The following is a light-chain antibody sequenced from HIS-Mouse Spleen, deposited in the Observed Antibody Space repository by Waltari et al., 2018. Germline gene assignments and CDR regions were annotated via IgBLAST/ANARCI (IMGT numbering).Light chain of an antibody. CDR3: SSYTSSSTLVV. CDR2: DVS. Sequence: QSALTQPASVSGSPGQSTTIPCTGTSSDVGGYTYVSWYQQHPGKAPKLMIYDVSNRPSGVSNRFSGSKSGNTASLTISGLQAEDEADYYCSSYTSSSTLVVFGGGTKLTVL. CDR1: SSDVGGYTY. V-gene: IGLV2-14*03. J-gene: IGLJ3*02.